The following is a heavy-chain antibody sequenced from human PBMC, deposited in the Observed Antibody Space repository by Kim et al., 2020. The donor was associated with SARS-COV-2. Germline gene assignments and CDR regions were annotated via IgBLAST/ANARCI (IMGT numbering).Heavy chain of an antibody. CDR2: IWYDGSNK. D-gene: IGHD4-17*01. CDR3: ARDHAYGVGYFDY. CDR1: GFTFSSYG. J-gene: IGHJ4*02. Sequence: GGSLRLSCAASGFTFSSYGMHWVRQAPGKGLEWVAVIWYDGSNKYYADSVKGRFTISRDNSKNTLYLQMNSLRAEDTAVYYCARDHAYGVGYFDYWGQGTLVTVSS. V-gene: IGHV3-33*01.